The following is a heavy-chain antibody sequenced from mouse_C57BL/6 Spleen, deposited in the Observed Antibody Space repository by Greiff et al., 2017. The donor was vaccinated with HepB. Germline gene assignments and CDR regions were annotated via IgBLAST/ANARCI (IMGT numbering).Heavy chain of an antibody. V-gene: IGHV1-82*01. CDR2: IYPGDGDT. CDR3: ARVFKDYFDY. J-gene: IGHJ2*01. CDR1: GYAFSSSW. Sequence: QVQLQQSGPELVKPGASVKISCKASGYAFSSSWMNWVKQRPGKGLEWIGRIYPGDGDTNYNGKFKGKATLTADKSSSTAYMQLSSLTSEDSAVYFCARVFKDYFDYWGQGTTLTVSS.